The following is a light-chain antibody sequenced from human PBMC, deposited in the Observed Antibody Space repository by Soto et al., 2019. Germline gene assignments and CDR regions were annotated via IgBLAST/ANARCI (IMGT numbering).Light chain of an antibody. V-gene: IGLV1-47*01. J-gene: IGLJ1*01. CDR2: RNN. CDR3: AARDDSLSGYV. CDR1: SSNIGDNY. Sequence: QSVLTRPPSASGTPGQKVTISCSGSSSNIGDNYVYWHQQLPGTAPKLLIYRNNQRPSGVPDRFSGSKSGTSASLAISGLRSEDEADYYCAARDDSLSGYVFGPGTKVTVL.